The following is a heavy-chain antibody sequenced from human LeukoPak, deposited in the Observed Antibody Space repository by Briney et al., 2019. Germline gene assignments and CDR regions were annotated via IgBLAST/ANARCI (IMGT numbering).Heavy chain of an antibody. CDR1: AFTFSSYG. V-gene: IGHV3-7*02. Sequence: PGGSLRLSCAASAFTFSSYGMSWVRQAPGKGLEWVANIDQDGNEKYYVDSVKGRFTISRDNAKNSLFMQMSSLRVEDTAVYYCARLYDSNRDHSGYGYWGRGTLVTVSS. CDR2: IDQDGNEK. J-gene: IGHJ4*02. CDR3: ARLYDSNRDHSGYGY. D-gene: IGHD5-12*01.